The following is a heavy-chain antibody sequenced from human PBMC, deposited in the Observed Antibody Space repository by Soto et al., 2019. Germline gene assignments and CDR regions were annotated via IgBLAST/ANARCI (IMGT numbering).Heavy chain of an antibody. D-gene: IGHD1-7*01. CDR1: GGSFSGYY. CDR2: INHSGST. Sequence: SETLSLTCAVYGGSFSGYYWTWIRQPPGTGLEWIGEINHSGSTNYNPSLKSRVTISVDTSKNQFSLKLSSVTAADTAVYYCARVRYNWNYAVRFTNWFDPWGQGTLVTVSS. J-gene: IGHJ5*02. CDR3: ARVRYNWNYAVRFTNWFDP. V-gene: IGHV4-34*01.